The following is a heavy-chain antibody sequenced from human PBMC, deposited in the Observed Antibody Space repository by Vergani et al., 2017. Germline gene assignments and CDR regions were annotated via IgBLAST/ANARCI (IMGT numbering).Heavy chain of an antibody. D-gene: IGHD3-3*01. CDR3: ARLAEVLRFLEWLSGFDP. J-gene: IGHJ5*02. CDR1: GGSISSSNW. V-gene: IGHV4-4*02. CDR2: IYYSGST. Sequence: QVQLQESGPGLVKPSGTLSLTCAVSGGSISSSNWWSWVRQPPGKGLEWIGSIYYSGSTYYNPSLKSRVTISVDTSKNQFYLKLSTVTAADTAVYYCARLAEVLRFLEWLSGFDPWGQGTLVTVSS.